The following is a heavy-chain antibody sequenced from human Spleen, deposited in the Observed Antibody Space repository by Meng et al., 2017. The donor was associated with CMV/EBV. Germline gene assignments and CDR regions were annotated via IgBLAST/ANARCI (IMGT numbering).Heavy chain of an antibody. Sequence: FTFSGYGMHWVRQAPGKGLEWVAFIRYDGSDKYYAESVKGRFTISRDKSKNTLYLQMNSLRAEDTAVYYCARQAEHSYGYRGDWNFDLWGRGTLVTVSS. CDR3: ARQAEHSYGYRGDWNFDL. D-gene: IGHD5-18*01. J-gene: IGHJ2*01. V-gene: IGHV3-30*02. CDR1: FTFSGYG. CDR2: IRYDGSDK.